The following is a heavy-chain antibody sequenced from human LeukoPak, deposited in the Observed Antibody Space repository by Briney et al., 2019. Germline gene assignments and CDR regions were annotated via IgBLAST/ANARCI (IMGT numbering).Heavy chain of an antibody. Sequence: GGSLRLSCAASGFAASGFTFSTFGMHWVRQAPGKGLEWVAFIRYDGSDKSYADSVKGRFTISRDNSENTLYLQINSLRVEDTAVYYCAKDTPTTGYHLDSWGQGTLVTVSS. CDR2: IRYDGSDK. D-gene: IGHD1-1*01. V-gene: IGHV3-30*02. CDR3: AKDTPTTGYHLDS. CDR1: GFTFSTFG. J-gene: IGHJ4*02.